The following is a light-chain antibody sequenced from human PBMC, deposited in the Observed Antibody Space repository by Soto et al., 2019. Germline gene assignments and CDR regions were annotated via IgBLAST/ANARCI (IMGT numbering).Light chain of an antibody. CDR2: SNN. CDR1: SSNIGSNT. J-gene: IGLJ2*01. V-gene: IGLV1-44*01. Sequence: QSVLTQPPSASGTPGQRVTISCSGSSSNIGSNTVNWYQQLPGTAPKLLIYSNNQRPSWVPDRFSGSKSGTSASLAISGLQYEDEADYYCAAWDDSLNGPVFGGGTKVTVL. CDR3: AAWDDSLNGPV.